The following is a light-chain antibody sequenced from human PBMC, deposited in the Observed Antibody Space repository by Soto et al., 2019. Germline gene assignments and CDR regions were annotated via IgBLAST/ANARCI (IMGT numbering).Light chain of an antibody. CDR3: QQSYSFPRT. CDR1: QSISTY. CDR2: AAS. V-gene: IGKV1-39*01. Sequence: DIQMTQSPSSLSASVGDRVTITCRASQSISTYLNWYQQKPGKAPKLLIYAASSLQSGVPSRFSGSGAGTDSTLTISSLQPEDFATYYCQQSYSFPRTFGGGTKVEIK. J-gene: IGKJ4*01.